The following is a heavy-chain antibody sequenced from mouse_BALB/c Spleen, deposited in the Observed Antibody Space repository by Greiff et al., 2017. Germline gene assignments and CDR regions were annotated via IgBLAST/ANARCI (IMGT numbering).Heavy chain of an antibody. V-gene: IGHV5-17*02. Sequence: EVKLEESGGGLVQPGGSRKLSCAASGFTFSSFGMHWVRQAPEKGLEWVAYISSGSSTIYYADTVKGRFTISRDNPKNTLFLQMTSLRSEDTAMYYCARGGITSMDYWGQGTSVTVSS. D-gene: IGHD2-4*01. CDR3: ARGGITSMDY. J-gene: IGHJ4*01. CDR2: ISSGSSTI. CDR1: GFTFSSFG.